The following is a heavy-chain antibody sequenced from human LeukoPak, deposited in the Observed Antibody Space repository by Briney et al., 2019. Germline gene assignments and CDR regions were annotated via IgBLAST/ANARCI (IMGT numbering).Heavy chain of an antibody. CDR2: IYHKGTT. D-gene: IGHD3-9*01. V-gene: IGHV4-38-2*02. CDR3: ARDTVRDLTHTYSFDY. CDR1: GYSITTDHY. Sequence: SETLSLTCSVSGYSITTDHYWAWIRQSPGKALEWIGTIYHKGTTYYNPSLNSRLTISADTSNNQFSLMLTSVTAADTAIYYCARDTVRDLTHTYSFDYWGQGVLVTVSS. J-gene: IGHJ4*02.